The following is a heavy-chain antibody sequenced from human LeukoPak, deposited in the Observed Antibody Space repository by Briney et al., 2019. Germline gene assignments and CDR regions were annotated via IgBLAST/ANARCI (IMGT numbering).Heavy chain of an antibody. V-gene: IGHV3-21*01. Sequence: GGSLRLSCAASGFTFSSYSMNWVRQAPGKGLERVSSISSSSSYIYYADSVKGRFTISRDNAKNALYLQMNSLRAEDTAVYYCARDQPIVATIPYYYYGMDVWGKGTTVTVSS. CDR2: ISSSSSYI. CDR3: ARDQPIVATIPYYYYGMDV. J-gene: IGHJ6*04. D-gene: IGHD5-12*01. CDR1: GFTFSSYS.